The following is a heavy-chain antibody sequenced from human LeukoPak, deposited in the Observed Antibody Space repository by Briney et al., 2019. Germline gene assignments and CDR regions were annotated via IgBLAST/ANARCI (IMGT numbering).Heavy chain of an antibody. D-gene: IGHD3-22*01. Sequence: GGSLRLSCAASGFTFSSYAMSWVRQAPGKGLEWVSAISGSGGSTYYADSVKGRFTISRGNSKNTLYLQMNSLRAEDTAVYHCAKTMIVSLGGLDYWGQGTLVTVSS. CDR3: AKTMIVSLGGLDY. J-gene: IGHJ4*02. CDR1: GFTFSSYA. V-gene: IGHV3-23*01. CDR2: ISGSGGST.